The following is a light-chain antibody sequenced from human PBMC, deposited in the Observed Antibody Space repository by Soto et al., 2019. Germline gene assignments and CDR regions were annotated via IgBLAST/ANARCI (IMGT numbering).Light chain of an antibody. Sequence: DIQMTQSPSTLSASVGDRVTITCRASQSISSWLAWYQQKPGKAPKLLIYDASSLESGVPSRFSGSGSGTEFDLTISSLQPDDFASYCCQQYNSYPFSFGPGTKVDIK. V-gene: IGKV1-5*01. CDR3: QQYNSYPFS. J-gene: IGKJ3*01. CDR2: DAS. CDR1: QSISSW.